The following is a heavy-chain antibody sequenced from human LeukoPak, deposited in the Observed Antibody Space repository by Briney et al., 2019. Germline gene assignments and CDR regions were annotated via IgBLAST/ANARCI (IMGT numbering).Heavy chain of an antibody. CDR2: INPNSGGT. CDR1: GYTFTGYY. CDR3: AVGQAYYYYFDY. J-gene: IGHJ4*02. V-gene: IGHV1-2*02. Sequence: WASVTVSCKASGYTFTGYYMHWVRQAPGQGLEWMGWINPNSGGTNYAQKFQGRVTMTRDTSISTAYMELSRLRSDDTAVYYCAVGQAYYYYFDYWGQGTLVTVSS. D-gene: IGHD3-10*01.